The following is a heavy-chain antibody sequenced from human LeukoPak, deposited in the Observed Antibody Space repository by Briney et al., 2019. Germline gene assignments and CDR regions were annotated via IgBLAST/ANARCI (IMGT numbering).Heavy chain of an antibody. Sequence: GGSLRLSCAASGFTFSNHIISSVRQAPGKGLEWVANMRQDGSDKYYVDFVKGRFTISRDNAKNSLYLQMDNLRAEDTAVYYCAREGNAFDIWGQGTMVTVSS. V-gene: IGHV3-7*01. CDR2: MRQDGSDK. CDR3: AREGNAFDI. CDR1: GFTFSNHI. J-gene: IGHJ3*02. D-gene: IGHD3-10*01.